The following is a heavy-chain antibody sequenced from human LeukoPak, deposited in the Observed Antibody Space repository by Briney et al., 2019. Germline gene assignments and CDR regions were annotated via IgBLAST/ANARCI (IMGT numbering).Heavy chain of an antibody. V-gene: IGHV4-59*01. D-gene: IGHD5-18*01. J-gene: IGHJ4*02. CDR1: GGSISSYY. CDR2: IYYSGST. CDR3: ARGGARGYADY. Sequence: SETPSLTCTVSGGSISSYYWSWIRQPPGKGLEWIGYIYYSGSTNYNPSLKSRVTISVDTSKNQFSLKLSSVTAADTAVYYCARGGARGYADYWGQGTLVTVSS.